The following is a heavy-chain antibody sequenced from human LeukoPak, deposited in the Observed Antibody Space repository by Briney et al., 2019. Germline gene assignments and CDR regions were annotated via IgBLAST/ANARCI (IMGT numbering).Heavy chain of an antibody. Sequence: SETLSLTCAVSGGSISSGGYSWSWLRQPPGTGLEWIGYIYHRGSTYYNPSLKSRVTISVDRSKNQFSLKLSSVTAADTAVYYCARVPSMVRGGTYYYYGMDVWGQGTTVTVSS. CDR3: ARVPSMVRGGTYYYYGMDV. D-gene: IGHD3-10*01. CDR2: IYHRGST. CDR1: GGSISSGGYS. V-gene: IGHV4-30-2*01. J-gene: IGHJ6*02.